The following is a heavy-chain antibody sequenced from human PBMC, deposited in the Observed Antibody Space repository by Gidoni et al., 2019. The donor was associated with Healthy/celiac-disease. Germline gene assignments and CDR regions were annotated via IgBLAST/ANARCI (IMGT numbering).Heavy chain of an antibody. CDR2: IRSKAYGGTT. D-gene: IGHD4-4*01. Sequence: EVQLVESGGGLVKPGRSLRLSCTASGFTFGDYAMSWFRQAPGKGLEWVGFIRSKAYGGTTEYAASVKGRFTISRDDSKSIAYLQMNSLKTEDTAVYYCTRDGKGKTVTARWFDPWGQGTLVTVSS. J-gene: IGHJ5*02. CDR3: TRDGKGKTVTARWFDP. V-gene: IGHV3-49*05. CDR1: GFTFGDYA.